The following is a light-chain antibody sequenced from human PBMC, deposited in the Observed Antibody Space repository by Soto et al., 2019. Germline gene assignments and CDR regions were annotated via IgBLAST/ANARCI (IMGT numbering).Light chain of an antibody. J-gene: IGKJ1*01. V-gene: IGKV3-15*01. CDR3: QHFNSWPLL. Sequence: EIVMTQSPAMLSVSPGERATLSCRASQNVNNRLAWYQQKAGQPPRLLIYGASTRATGIPARFSGSGSGTEFNLTVRSLQSADFAVYYCQHFNSWPLLFGQGTKVEIK. CDR2: GAS. CDR1: QNVNNR.